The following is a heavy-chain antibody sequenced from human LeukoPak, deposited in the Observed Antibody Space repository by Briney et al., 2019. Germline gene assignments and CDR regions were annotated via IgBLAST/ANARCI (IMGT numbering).Heavy chain of an antibody. V-gene: IGHV4-34*01. D-gene: IGHD3-10*02. Sequence: SETLSLTCAVYGGSFSDYYWSWIRQSPGKGLEWIGEINHSGSTNYNPSLKSRVAILVDTSKNQFSLKLSSVTAADTAVYYCAELGITMIGGVWGKGTTVTISS. CDR3: AELGITMIGGV. CDR2: INHSGST. CDR1: GGSFSDYY. J-gene: IGHJ6*04.